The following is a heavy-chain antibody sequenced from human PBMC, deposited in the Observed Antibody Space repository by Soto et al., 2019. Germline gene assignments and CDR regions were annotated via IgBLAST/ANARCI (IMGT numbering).Heavy chain of an antibody. CDR2: ISSSSSYI. V-gene: IGHV3-21*01. CDR3: ARGGYDSSGYYYTPSAFDI. D-gene: IGHD3-22*01. CDR1: GFTFSSYS. J-gene: IGHJ3*02. Sequence: GGSLRLSCAASGFTFSSYSMNWVRQAPGKGLEWVSSISSSSSYIYYADSVKGRFAISRDNAKNSLYLQMNSLRAEDTAVYYCARGGYDSSGYYYTPSAFDIWGQGTMVTVSS.